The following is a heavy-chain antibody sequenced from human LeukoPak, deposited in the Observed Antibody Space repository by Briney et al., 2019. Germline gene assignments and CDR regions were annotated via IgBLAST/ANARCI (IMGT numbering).Heavy chain of an antibody. D-gene: IGHD6-13*01. CDR2: IIPIFGTA. CDR1: GGTFSSYA. Sequence: VASVKASCKASGGTFSSYAISWVRQAPGQGLEWMGGIIPIFGTATYAQKFQGRVTITADESTSTAYMELSSLRSEDTAVYYCARAPYSSSWYSGYYYYYGMDVWGQGTTVTVSS. CDR3: ARAPYSSSWYSGYYYYYGMDV. V-gene: IGHV1-69*01. J-gene: IGHJ6*02.